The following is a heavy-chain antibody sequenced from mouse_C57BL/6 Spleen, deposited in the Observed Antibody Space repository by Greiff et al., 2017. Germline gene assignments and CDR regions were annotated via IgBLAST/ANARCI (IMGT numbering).Heavy chain of an antibody. J-gene: IGHJ2*01. D-gene: IGHD1-1*01. V-gene: IGHV1-52*01. CDR3: ARSSIYYYGSSPYFDY. Sequence: QVQLQQPGAELVRPGSSVKLSCKASGYTFTSYWMHWVKQRPIQGLEWIGNIDPSDSETHYNQKFKDKATLTVDKSSSTAYMQLSSLTSEDSAVYYCARSSIYYYGSSPYFDYWGQGTTLTVSS. CDR1: GYTFTSYW. CDR2: IDPSDSET.